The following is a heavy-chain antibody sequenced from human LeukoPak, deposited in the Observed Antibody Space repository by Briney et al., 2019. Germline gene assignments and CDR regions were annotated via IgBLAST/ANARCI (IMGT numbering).Heavy chain of an antibody. Sequence: SVKVSCKASGGTFSSYAISWVRQAPGQGLEWMGGIIPIFGTANYAQKFQGRVTITADKSTSTAYMELSSLRSEDTAVYYCARGRGYDFWSGYYNYMDVWGKGTTVTVSS. CDR2: IIPIFGTA. V-gene: IGHV1-69*06. CDR3: ARGRGYDFWSGYYNYMDV. CDR1: GGTFSSYA. D-gene: IGHD3-3*01. J-gene: IGHJ6*03.